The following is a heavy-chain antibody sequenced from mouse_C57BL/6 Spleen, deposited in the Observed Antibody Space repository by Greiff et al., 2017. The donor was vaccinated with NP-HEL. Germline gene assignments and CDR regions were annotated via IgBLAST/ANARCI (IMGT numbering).Heavy chain of an antibody. Sequence: EVQGVESGGGLVKPGGSLKLSCAASGFTFSDYGMHWVRQAPETGLEWVAYISSGSSTIYHADTVTGRFTISRDNAKNTLFLQMTSLRSEDTAMYYCARRTGTWFAYWGQGTLVTVSA. J-gene: IGHJ3*01. V-gene: IGHV5-17*01. CDR3: ARRTGTWFAY. CDR1: GFTFSDYG. CDR2: ISSGSSTI. D-gene: IGHD4-1*01.